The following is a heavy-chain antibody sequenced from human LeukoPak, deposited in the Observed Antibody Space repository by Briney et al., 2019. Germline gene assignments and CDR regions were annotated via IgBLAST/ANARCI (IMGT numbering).Heavy chain of an antibody. CDR1: GYTFTGYY. CDR3: ARGGLLRYFDWLFADWFDP. J-gene: IGHJ5*02. D-gene: IGHD3-9*01. V-gene: IGHV1-2*02. CDR2: INPHSGGT. Sequence: GASVKVSCKASGYTFTGYYMHWVRQAPGQGLEWMGWINPHSGGTNYAQKFQGRVTMTRDTSISTAYMELSRLRSDDTAVYYCARGGLLRYFDWLFADWFDPWGQGTLVTVSS.